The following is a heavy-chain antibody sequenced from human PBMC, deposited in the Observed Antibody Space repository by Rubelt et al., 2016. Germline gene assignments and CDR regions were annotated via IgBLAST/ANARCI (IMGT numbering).Heavy chain of an antibody. D-gene: IGHD5-12*01. Sequence: QVQLQQWGAGLLKPSETLSLTCAVYGGSFSGYYWGWIRQPPGKGLEWIGSIYYSGSSYYNPSLKSRVTISVDSSKNQFSLKLSSGTAADTAVYYCAREGGSGYDSGFDIWGQGTMVTVSS. CDR2: IYYSGSS. CDR1: GGSFSGYY. CDR3: AREGGSGYDSGFDI. J-gene: IGHJ3*02. V-gene: IGHV4-34*01.